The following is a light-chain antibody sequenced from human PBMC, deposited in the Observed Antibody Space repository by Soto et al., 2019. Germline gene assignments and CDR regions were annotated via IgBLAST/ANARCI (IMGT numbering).Light chain of an antibody. CDR1: QSISSY. Sequence: DIQMTKSPSSRSAAVRDRVTITCRASQSISSYLNWYQQKPGKAPKLLIYAASSLQSGVPSRFSDSGSWTDFTLTISSLQPEYFATYYSQQSYSTPRTFGRGTNVEIK. V-gene: IGKV1-39*01. CDR2: AAS. CDR3: QQSYSTPRT. J-gene: IGKJ1*01.